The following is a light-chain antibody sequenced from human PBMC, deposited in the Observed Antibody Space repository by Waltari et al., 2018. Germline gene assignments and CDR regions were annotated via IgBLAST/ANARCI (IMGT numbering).Light chain of an antibody. V-gene: IGKV3-15*01. CDR1: QSVSRS. CDR2: GVS. J-gene: IGKJ2*01. CDR3: HQYNNWYT. Sequence: EVVMTQSPATLSVSPGERATLSCRASQSVSRSLAWYQQKPGQAPRLLIYGVSTRATGTPARFSGSGFGTEFTLTISSLQSEDFAIYYCHQYNNWYTFGQGTKLEIK.